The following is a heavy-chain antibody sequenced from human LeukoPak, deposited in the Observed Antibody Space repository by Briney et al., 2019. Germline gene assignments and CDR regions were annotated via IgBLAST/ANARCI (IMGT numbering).Heavy chain of an antibody. CDR3: APGGNEAFDI. CDR1: GFTLSRNY. V-gene: IGHV3-53*01. CDR2: IYGGGST. J-gene: IGHJ3*02. D-gene: IGHD4-23*01. Sequence: GGSLRLSCVASGFTLSRNYMSWVRQAPGKGLEWVSVIYGGGSTYYADSVKGRFTISRDNTKNTLYLQMSSLRVEDTAVYYCAPGGNEAFDIWGQGTMVTVSS.